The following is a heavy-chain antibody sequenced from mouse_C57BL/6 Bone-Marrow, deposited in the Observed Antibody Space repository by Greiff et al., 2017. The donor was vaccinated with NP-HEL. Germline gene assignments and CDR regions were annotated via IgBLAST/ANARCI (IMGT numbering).Heavy chain of an antibody. CDR1: GFTFSSYA. CDR3: ARDQTTVVAFDY. V-gene: IGHV5-4*01. D-gene: IGHD1-1*01. J-gene: IGHJ2*01. Sequence: DVMLVESGGGLVKPGGSLKLSCAASGFTFSSYAMSWVRQTPEKRLEWVATISDGGSYTYYPDNVKGRFTISRDNAKNNLYLQMSHLKSEDTAMYYCARDQTTVVAFDYWGQGTTLTVSS. CDR2: ISDGGSYT.